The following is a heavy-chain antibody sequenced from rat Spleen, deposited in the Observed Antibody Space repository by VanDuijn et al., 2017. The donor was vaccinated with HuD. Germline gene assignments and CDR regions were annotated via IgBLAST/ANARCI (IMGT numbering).Heavy chain of an antibody. CDR3: TRDGDY. J-gene: IGHJ2*01. CDR1: GFTFSNYW. Sequence: EVQLVETGGGLVQPGRSLKLSCVASGFTFSNYWMYWVRQAPGKGLEWVASITNTGGSTYYPDSVKGRFTISRDNAKSTLYLQMNSLRSEDTATYYCTRDGDYWGQGVMVTVSS. CDR2: ITNTGGST. V-gene: IGHV5-31*01.